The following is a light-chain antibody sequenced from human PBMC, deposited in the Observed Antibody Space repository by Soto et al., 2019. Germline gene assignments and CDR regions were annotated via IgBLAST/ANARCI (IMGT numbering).Light chain of an antibody. CDR1: QSVTSNY. CDR2: DAS. Sequence: EIVLTQSPGTLSLSPGETATLACGASQSVTSNYLAWYQQKPGLAPRLLIYDASIRATGIPDRFIGSGSGTDFTLTISRLEPEDCAVYYCQQYGTAPYTFGQGTKLDIK. CDR3: QQYGTAPYT. V-gene: IGKV3D-20*01. J-gene: IGKJ2*01.